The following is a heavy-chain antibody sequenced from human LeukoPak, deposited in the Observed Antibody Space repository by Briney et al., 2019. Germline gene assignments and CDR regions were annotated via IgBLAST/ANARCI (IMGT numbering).Heavy chain of an antibody. CDR2: IYYSGST. J-gene: IGHJ4*02. V-gene: IGHV4-59*01. D-gene: IGHD6-13*01. CDR1: GGSISSYY. Sequence: SETLSLTCTVSGGSISSYYWSWIRQPPGKGLEWIGYIYYSGSTNYNPSLKSRVTISVDTSKNQFSLKLSSVTAADTAVYYCARDRGSSSLFDYWGQGTLVTVSS. CDR3: ARDRGSSSLFDY.